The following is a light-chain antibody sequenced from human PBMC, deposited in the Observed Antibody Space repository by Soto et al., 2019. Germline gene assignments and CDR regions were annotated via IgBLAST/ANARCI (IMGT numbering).Light chain of an antibody. V-gene: IGLV2-14*03. CDR3: SSYTSTGTVV. J-gene: IGLJ2*01. CDR1: SSDVGGYNF. Sequence: QSALTQPASVSGSPGQSITISCTGTSSDVGGYNFVSWYQHHPGKAPKLMIYDVTNWPSGVSNRFSGSKSGNTASLTISGLKAEDEAYYYCSSYTSTGTVVFGGGTKLTVL. CDR2: DVT.